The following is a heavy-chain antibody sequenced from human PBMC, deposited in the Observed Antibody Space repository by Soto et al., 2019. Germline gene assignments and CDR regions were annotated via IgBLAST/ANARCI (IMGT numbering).Heavy chain of an antibody. Sequence: QLQLQESGSGLVKPSQTLSLTCAVSGGSISSGGYSWSWIRQPPGKGLEWIGYIYHSGSTYYNPSLKXXVXIXGDRSKNQFSLKLSSVTAADTAVYYCARDLRGTTDHWGQGTLVTVSS. J-gene: IGHJ4*02. CDR2: IYHSGST. V-gene: IGHV4-30-2*01. CDR3: ARDLRGTTDH. D-gene: IGHD1-7*01. CDR1: GGSISSGGYS.